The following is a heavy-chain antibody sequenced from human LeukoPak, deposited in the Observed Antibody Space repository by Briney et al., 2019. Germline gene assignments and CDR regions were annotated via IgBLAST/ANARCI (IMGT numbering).Heavy chain of an antibody. D-gene: IGHD3-10*01. CDR1: GFTFSSYE. Sequence: PGGSLRLSCAASGFTFSSYEMNWVRQAPGKGLEGVSYISSSGSTIYYADSVKGRFTISRDNAKNSLYLQMNSLRAEDTAVYYCARGTKYYYGSGSYYPLNWFDPWGQGTLVTVSS. CDR2: ISSSGSTI. J-gene: IGHJ5*02. V-gene: IGHV3-48*03. CDR3: ARGTKYYYGSGSYYPLNWFDP.